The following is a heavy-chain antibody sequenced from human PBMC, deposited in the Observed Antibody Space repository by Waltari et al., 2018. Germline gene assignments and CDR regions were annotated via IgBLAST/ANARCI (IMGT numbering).Heavy chain of an antibody. CDR2: IYTGGST. J-gene: IGHJ5*01. D-gene: IGHD6-19*01. Sequence: EVQLVESGGGLIQPGGSLRLSCAASGFTVRNYMSWVRQAPGKGLECVSVIYTGGSTDDADSVKGRFTISRDNAKNTLYLQMNSLRAEDTAVYYCATSMAVAGKGRGWFDSWGQGTLVTVSS. V-gene: IGHV3-53*01. CDR3: ATSMAVAGKGRGWFDS. CDR1: GFTVRNY.